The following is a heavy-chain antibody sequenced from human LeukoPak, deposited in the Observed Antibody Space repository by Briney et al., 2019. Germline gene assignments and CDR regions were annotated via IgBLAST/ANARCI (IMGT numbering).Heavy chain of an antibody. D-gene: IGHD2-15*01. CDR3: AGGYCSGGSCYSDY. Sequence: GGSLRLSCAASGFTFSSYWMHWVRRAPGKGLVWVSRINSDGSSTSYADSVKGRYTISRDNAKNTLYLQMNSLRAEDTAVYYCAGGYCSGGSCYSDYWGQGTLVTVSS. CDR2: INSDGSST. CDR1: GFTFSSYW. V-gene: IGHV3-74*01. J-gene: IGHJ4*02.